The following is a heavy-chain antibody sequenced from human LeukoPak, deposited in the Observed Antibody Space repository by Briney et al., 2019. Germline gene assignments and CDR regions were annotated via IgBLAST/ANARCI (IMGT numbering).Heavy chain of an antibody. CDR2: IYYSGST. V-gene: IGHV4-59*01. CDR3: ARIVRGVISPDDAFDI. D-gene: IGHD3-10*01. CDR1: GGSISSYY. Sequence: SETLSLTCTVPGGSISSYYWSWIRQPPGKGLEWTGYIYYSGSTNYNPSLKSRVTISVDTSKNQFSLKLSSVTAADTAVYYCARIVRGVISPDDAFDIWGQGTMVTVSS. J-gene: IGHJ3*02.